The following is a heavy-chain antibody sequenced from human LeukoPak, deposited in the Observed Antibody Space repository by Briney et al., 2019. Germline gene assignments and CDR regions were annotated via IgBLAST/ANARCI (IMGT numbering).Heavy chain of an antibody. CDR3: ARVKARSGSYSLDY. D-gene: IGHD1-26*01. CDR2: ISTYLGNT. Sequence: ASVKVSCKASGYTFTSYGISWVRQAPGXGLEWMGWISTYLGNTDYAQRLRGRVTMTTDTSTRTAYLELRSLRSDDTAVYYCARVKARSGSYSLDYWGQGTLVTVSS. V-gene: IGHV1-18*01. J-gene: IGHJ4*02. CDR1: GYTFTSYG.